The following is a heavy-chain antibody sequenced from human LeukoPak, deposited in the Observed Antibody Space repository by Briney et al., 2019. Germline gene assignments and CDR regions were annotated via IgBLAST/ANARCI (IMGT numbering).Heavy chain of an antibody. V-gene: IGHV3-74*01. CDR1: GFTFSSYW. CDR3: ATNRITIFGVVTDY. J-gene: IGHJ4*02. D-gene: IGHD3-3*01. CDR2: INSDGSST. Sequence: GGSLRLYCTASGFTFSSYWMHWVRQAPGKGLLLVSRINSDGSSTSYADSVKGRFTISRDNAKNTLYLQMNSLRAEDTAVYYCATNRITIFGVVTDYWGQGTLVTVSS.